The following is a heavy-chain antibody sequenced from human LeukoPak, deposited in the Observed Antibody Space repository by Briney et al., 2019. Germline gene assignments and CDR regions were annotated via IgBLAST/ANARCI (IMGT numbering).Heavy chain of an antibody. Sequence: GGSLRLSCAAAGFTFSSYAMSWVRQAPGKGLEWVSTIIGSAGTAYYADSVKGRFTISRDNSKNTLFLQMNSLRAEDTAVYYCARAYYYYYMDVWGKGTTVTISS. CDR1: GFTFSSYA. J-gene: IGHJ6*03. V-gene: IGHV3-23*01. CDR2: IIGSAGTA. CDR3: ARAYYYYYMDV.